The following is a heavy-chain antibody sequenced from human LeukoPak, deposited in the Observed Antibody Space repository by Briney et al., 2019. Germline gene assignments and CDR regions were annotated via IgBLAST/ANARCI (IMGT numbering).Heavy chain of an antibody. CDR1: GFTFSDRY. CDR2: ISDDSTYT. Sequence: GGSLRLSCVASGFTFSDRYMTWIRQAPGKGLEWVARISDDSTYTNYADSVKGRFSISRDNAKKSLYLQMDSLRAEDTAVYYCARDMTALDYWAREPWSPSPQ. D-gene: IGHD2-21*02. V-gene: IGHV3-11*06. J-gene: IGHJ4*02. CDR3: ARDMTALDY.